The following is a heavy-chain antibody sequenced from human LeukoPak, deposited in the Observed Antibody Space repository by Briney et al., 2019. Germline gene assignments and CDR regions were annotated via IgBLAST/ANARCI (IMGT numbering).Heavy chain of an antibody. CDR1: GGSISSYY. V-gene: IGHV4-4*07. CDR2: IYTSGST. Sequence: SETLSLTCTVSGGSISSYYWSWIRQPAGKGLEWIGRIYTSGSTNYNPSLKSRVTMSVDTSKNQFSLKLSSVTAADTAVYYCARSDQYNWNDVEADVFDIWGQGTMVTVSS. CDR3: ARSDQYNWNDVEADVFDI. J-gene: IGHJ3*02. D-gene: IGHD1-1*01.